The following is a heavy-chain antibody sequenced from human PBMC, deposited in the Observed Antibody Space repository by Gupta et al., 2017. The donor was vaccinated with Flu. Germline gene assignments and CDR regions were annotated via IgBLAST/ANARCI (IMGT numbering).Heavy chain of an antibody. CDR1: GDSLTNYW. CDR3: AKRRYHNISLNGWSDP. J-gene: IGHJ5*01. Sequence: EVQLVQSGPEVKKPGDSLKISCKASGDSLTNYWIGWVRQMPGKGLEWMGIVHSGESKVLYRPSFQGQVTISTDESINAVFLEWRSLKASDTAMYYCAKRRYHNISLNGWSDPWGQGTLVTVSS. D-gene: IGHD3-9*01. CDR2: VHSGESKV. V-gene: IGHV5-51*03.